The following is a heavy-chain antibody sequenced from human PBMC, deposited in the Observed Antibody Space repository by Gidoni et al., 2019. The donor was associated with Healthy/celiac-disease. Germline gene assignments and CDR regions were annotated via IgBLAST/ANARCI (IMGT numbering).Heavy chain of an antibody. D-gene: IGHD2-15*01. V-gene: IGHV3-64*01. CDR2: ISSNGGST. Sequence: EVQLVESGGGLVQPGGSLRLSCAASGFTFSSYAMHWVRQAPGKGLEYVSAISSNGGSTYYANSVKGRFTISRDNSKNTLYLQMGSLRAEDMAVYYCARDALVRDCSGGSCYSGAFDIWGQGTMVTVSS. J-gene: IGHJ3*02. CDR3: ARDALVRDCSGGSCYSGAFDI. CDR1: GFTFSSYA.